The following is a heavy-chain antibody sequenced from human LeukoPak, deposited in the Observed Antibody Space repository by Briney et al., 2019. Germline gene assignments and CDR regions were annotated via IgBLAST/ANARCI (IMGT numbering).Heavy chain of an antibody. CDR2: IWYDGSNK. CDR3: ARGEQWLASFDY. Sequence: GGSLRLSCAASGFTFSNYGMHWVRQAPGKGLEWVAVIWYDGSNKYYADSVKGRSTISRDNSKNTLYLQMNSLRAEDTAVYYCARGEQWLASFDYWGQGTLVTVSS. V-gene: IGHV3-33*08. CDR1: GFTFSNYG. D-gene: IGHD6-19*01. J-gene: IGHJ4*02.